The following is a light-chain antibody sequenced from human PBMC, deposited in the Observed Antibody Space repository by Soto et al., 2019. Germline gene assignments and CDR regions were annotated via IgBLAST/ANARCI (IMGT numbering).Light chain of an antibody. CDR1: QSISSW. Sequence: DIQMTQSPSTLSASVVDRVTITCLASQSISSWLAWYQQKPGKAPKLLIYKASSLESGVPSRFSGSGSGTEFTLTISSLQPEDFATYYCQQLNSYPRLTFGGGTKVDIK. CDR3: QQLNSYPRLT. J-gene: IGKJ4*01. V-gene: IGKV1-5*03. CDR2: KAS.